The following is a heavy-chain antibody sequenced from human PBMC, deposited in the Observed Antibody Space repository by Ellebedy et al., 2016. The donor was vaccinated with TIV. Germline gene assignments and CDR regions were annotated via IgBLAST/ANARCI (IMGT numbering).Heavy chain of an antibody. Sequence: GSLRLXXTVSGGSISSSSYYWGWIRQPPGKGLEWIGSIYYSGSTYYNPSLKSRVTISVDTSKNQFSLKLSSVTAADTAVYYCARGQAVRGPHPFDYWGQGTLVTVSS. CDR2: IYYSGST. V-gene: IGHV4-39*07. D-gene: IGHD3-10*01. J-gene: IGHJ4*02. CDR3: ARGQAVRGPHPFDY. CDR1: GGSISSSSYY.